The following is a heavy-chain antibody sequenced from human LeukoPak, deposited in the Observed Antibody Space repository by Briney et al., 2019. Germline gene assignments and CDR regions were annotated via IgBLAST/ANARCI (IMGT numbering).Heavy chain of an antibody. Sequence: GASVKVSCKASGYTFTGYYMHWVRQAPGQGLEWMGWINPNSGGTNYAQKFQGRVTMTRDTSISTAYMELSRLRSDDTAVYYCARGKTTVTTDLLFDYWGQGILVTVST. V-gene: IGHV1-2*02. CDR3: ARGKTTVTTDLLFDY. J-gene: IGHJ4*02. D-gene: IGHD4-17*01. CDR1: GYTFTGYY. CDR2: INPNSGGT.